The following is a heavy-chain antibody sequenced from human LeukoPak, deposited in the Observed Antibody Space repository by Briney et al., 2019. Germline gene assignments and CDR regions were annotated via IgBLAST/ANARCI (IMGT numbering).Heavy chain of an antibody. Sequence: SETLSLICTVSGYSISSGYYWGWVRQPPGKGLEWIGTVYHSGSTYYNQSLRSRVTISVETSKNQFSLRLSSVTAADTAVYYCARASYSYDISGWVPFDYWGQGTLVTVSS. CDR1: GYSISSGYY. D-gene: IGHD3-22*01. V-gene: IGHV4-38-2*02. J-gene: IGHJ4*02. CDR3: ARASYSYDISGWVPFDY. CDR2: VYHSGST.